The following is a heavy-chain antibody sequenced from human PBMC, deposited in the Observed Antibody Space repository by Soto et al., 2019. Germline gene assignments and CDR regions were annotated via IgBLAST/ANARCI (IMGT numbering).Heavy chain of an antibody. CDR1: GFTFSSYA. D-gene: IGHD3-9*01. V-gene: IGHV3-23*01. CDR2: LSGSGGST. J-gene: IGHJ4*02. Sequence: EVQLLESGGGLVQPGGSLRLSCAASGFTFSSYAMSWVRQARGKGLEWVSALSGSGGSTYYADSVKGRFTISSDNSKNDLYLQMNSLRADDTAVYYCAAEEYFDWLLFDYWGKGTLVTVSS. CDR3: AAEEYFDWLLFDY.